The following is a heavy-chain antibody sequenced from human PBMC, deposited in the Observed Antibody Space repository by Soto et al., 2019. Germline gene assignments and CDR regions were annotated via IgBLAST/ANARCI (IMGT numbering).Heavy chain of an antibody. CDR3: ARDPEGDYYDSSGTTYDY. D-gene: IGHD3-22*01. V-gene: IGHV3-74*01. Sequence: EVQLVESGGGLVQPGGSLRLSCAASGFTFSSYWMHWVRQAPGKGLVWVSRINSDGSSTSYADSVKGRFTISRDNAKNMLYLQMNSLRAGDTAVYYCARDPEGDYYDSSGTTYDYWGQGTLVTVSS. CDR1: GFTFSSYW. J-gene: IGHJ4*02. CDR2: INSDGSST.